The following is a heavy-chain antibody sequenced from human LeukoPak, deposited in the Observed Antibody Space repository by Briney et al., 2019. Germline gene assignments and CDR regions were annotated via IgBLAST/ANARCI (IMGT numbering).Heavy chain of an antibody. Sequence: GGSLRLSCAASGFTFSSYSMNWVRQAPGKGLEWVSSISSSSSYIYYADSVRGRFTISRDNAKNSLYLQMNSLRAEDTAVYYCARESLTYYYDSSNYGGFDIWGQGTMVTVSS. V-gene: IGHV3-21*04. CDR3: ARESLTYYYDSSNYGGFDI. J-gene: IGHJ3*02. CDR1: GFTFSSYS. D-gene: IGHD3-22*01. CDR2: ISSSSSYI.